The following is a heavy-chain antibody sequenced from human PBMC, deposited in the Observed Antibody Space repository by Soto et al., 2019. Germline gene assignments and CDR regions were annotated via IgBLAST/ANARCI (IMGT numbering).Heavy chain of an antibody. CDR3: ARVRGYCTNGVCYTVYYYYMDV. J-gene: IGHJ6*03. Sequence: ASVNVYWKTSGYTYTIYDINWVRQATRQGLEWMGWMNPNSGNTGYAQKFQGRVTMTRNTSISTAYMELSSLRSEDTAVYYCARVRGYCTNGVCYTVYYYYMDVWGKGTTVTVSS. CDR2: MNPNSGNT. D-gene: IGHD2-8*01. CDR1: GYTYTIYD. V-gene: IGHV1-8*01.